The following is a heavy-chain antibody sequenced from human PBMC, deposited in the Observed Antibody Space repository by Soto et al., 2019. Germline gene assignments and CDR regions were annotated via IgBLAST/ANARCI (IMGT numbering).Heavy chain of an antibody. D-gene: IGHD2-8*01. CDR2: MNPNSGNT. CDR1: GYTFTSYD. Sequence: AASVKVSCKASGYTFTSYDINWVRQATGQGLEWMGWMNPNSGNTGYAQKFQGRVTMTRNTSISTAYMELSSLRSEDTAVYYCATALYCTNGVCYIRPRVSAFDIWGQGTMVTVSS. CDR3: ATALYCTNGVCYIRPRVSAFDI. V-gene: IGHV1-8*01. J-gene: IGHJ3*02.